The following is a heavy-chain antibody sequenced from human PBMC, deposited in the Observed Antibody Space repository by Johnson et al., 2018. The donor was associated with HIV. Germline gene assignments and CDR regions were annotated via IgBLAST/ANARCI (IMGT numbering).Heavy chain of an antibody. J-gene: IGHJ3*02. CDR3: ARDDLDNSGHLMAFDI. D-gene: IGHD1-26*01. CDR1: GFIVSNNY. Sequence: MQLVESGGGVVRPGGSLRLSCAASGFIVSNNYMNWVRQTPGKGLEWVSILHRDGTTYYADSVTGRFTISRDNSKNTLYLQMKRLRVEDTAVYYCARDDLDNSGHLMAFDIWGQGTMVTVSS. CDR2: LHRDGTT. V-gene: IGHV3-66*01.